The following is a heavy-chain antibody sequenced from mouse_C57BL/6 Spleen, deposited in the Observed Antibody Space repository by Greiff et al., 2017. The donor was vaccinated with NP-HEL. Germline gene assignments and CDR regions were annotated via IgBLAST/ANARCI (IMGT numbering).Heavy chain of an antibody. Sequence: QVQLQQPGAELVRPGSSVKLSCKASGYTFTSYWMHWVKQRPIQGLEWIGNIDPSDSETHYNQKFKDKATLTVDKSSSTAYMQLSRLTSEDSAVYYCARSDYGSGYGYWGQGTTLTVSS. D-gene: IGHD1-1*01. CDR2: IDPSDSET. V-gene: IGHV1-52*01. J-gene: IGHJ2*01. CDR1: GYTFTSYW. CDR3: ARSDYGSGYGY.